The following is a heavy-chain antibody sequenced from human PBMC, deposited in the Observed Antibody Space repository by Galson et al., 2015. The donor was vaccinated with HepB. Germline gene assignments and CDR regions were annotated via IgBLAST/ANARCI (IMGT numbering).Heavy chain of an antibody. CDR2: ISPSSRTI. Sequence: SLRLSCAASGFTFSSNSMNWVRQAPGKGLEWVSYISPSSRTIYYADSVKGRFTISRDNAQNSLYLQMNSLRDEDTAVYYRARDREGGEWRFDYWGQGTLVTVSS. J-gene: IGHJ4*02. D-gene: IGHD3-3*01. CDR3: ARDREGGEWRFDY. CDR1: GFTFSSNS. V-gene: IGHV3-48*02.